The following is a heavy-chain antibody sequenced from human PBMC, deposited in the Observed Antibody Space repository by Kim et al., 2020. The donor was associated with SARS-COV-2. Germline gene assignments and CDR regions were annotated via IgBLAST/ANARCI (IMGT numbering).Heavy chain of an antibody. V-gene: IGHV6-1*01. CDR1: GDSVSSNSAA. Sequence: SQTLSLTCAISGDSVSSNSAAWNWIRQSPSRGFEWLGRTYYRSKWFNDYAVSVKSRIIINPDTSKNQFSLQVNSVTPEDTAVYYCARTAGYNMEYWGQGTLVTVSS. CDR2: TYYRSKWFN. J-gene: IGHJ4*02. CDR3: ARTAGYNMEY. D-gene: IGHD5-12*01.